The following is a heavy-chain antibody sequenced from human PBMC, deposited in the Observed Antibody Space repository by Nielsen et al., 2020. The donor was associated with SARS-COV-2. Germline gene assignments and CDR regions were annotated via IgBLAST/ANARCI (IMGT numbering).Heavy chain of an antibody. J-gene: IGHJ4*02. CDR3: AKDLPLTY. V-gene: IGHV3-9*01. CDR2: ISWNSGSI. Sequence: SLKISCAASGFTFDDYAMHLVRQAPGKGLEWVSGISWNSGSIGYADSVKGRFTISRDNAKNSLYLQMNSLRAEDTALYYCAKDLPLTYWGQGTLVTVSS. CDR1: GFTFDDYA.